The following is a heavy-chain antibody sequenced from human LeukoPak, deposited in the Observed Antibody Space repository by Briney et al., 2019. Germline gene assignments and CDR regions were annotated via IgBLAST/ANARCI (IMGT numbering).Heavy chain of an antibody. CDR1: GYTFTSYG. Sequence: GASVKVSCKASGYTFTSYGISWVRQAPGQGLEWMGWINPNSGGTNYAQKFQGRVTMTRDTSISTAYMELSRLRSDDTAVYYCARVFGGNYPRFDPWGQGTLVTVSS. J-gene: IGHJ5*02. CDR2: INPNSGGT. V-gene: IGHV1-2*02. CDR3: ARVFGGNYPRFDP. D-gene: IGHD4/OR15-4a*01.